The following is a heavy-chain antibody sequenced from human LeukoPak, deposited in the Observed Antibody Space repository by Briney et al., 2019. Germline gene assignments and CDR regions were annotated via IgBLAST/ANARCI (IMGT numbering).Heavy chain of an antibody. CDR1: GFTFSSYE. CDR2: ISSSGSTI. D-gene: IGHD4-17*01. CDR3: ARYGDYVGSYCYYYMDV. J-gene: IGHJ6*03. Sequence: GGSLRLSCAASGFTFSSYEMNWVRQAPGKGLEWVSYISSSGSTIYYADSVEGRFTISRDNAKNSLYLQMNSLRAEDTAVYYCARYGDYVGSYCYYYMDVWGKGTTVTVSS. V-gene: IGHV3-48*03.